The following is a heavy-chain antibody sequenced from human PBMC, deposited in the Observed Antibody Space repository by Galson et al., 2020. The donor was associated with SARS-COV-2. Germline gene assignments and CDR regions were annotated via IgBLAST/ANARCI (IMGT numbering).Heavy chain of an antibody. V-gene: IGHV4-38-2*01. Sequence: SETLSLTCAVSGSSFTIGYYWAWIRQPPGQGLEWIGSIYHGGSTNYNPSLKSRVTISLDTSRSYFSLKLSSVTAADTAVYFCARLSGYSSQYFAHWGQGTLVSVPS. CDR2: IYHGGST. J-gene: IGHJ4*01. CDR1: GSSFTIGYY. CDR3: ARLSGYSSQYFAH. D-gene: IGHD6-13*01.